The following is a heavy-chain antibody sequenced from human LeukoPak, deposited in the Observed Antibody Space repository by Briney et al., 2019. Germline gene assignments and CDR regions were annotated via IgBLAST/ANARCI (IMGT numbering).Heavy chain of an antibody. CDR3: AREGCSSTSCYTWDYFDY. Sequence: PGGSLRLSCAASGFTFSSYAMSWVRQAPGKGLEWVSAISGSGGSTYYADSVKGRFTISRDNSKNTLYLQMNSLRAEDTAVYYCAREGCSSTSCYTWDYFDYWGQGTLVTVSS. J-gene: IGHJ4*02. CDR2: ISGSGGST. D-gene: IGHD2-2*02. CDR1: GFTFSSYA. V-gene: IGHV3-23*01.